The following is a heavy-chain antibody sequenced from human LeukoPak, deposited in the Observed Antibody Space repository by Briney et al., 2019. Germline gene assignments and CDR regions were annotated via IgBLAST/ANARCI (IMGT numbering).Heavy chain of an antibody. CDR1: GFTFSNYS. CDR3: AKQRSSGWYYFDY. V-gene: IGHV3-23*01. J-gene: IGHJ4*02. D-gene: IGHD6-19*01. Sequence: GGSLRLSCTASGFTFSNYSMSWVRQAPGKGLEWVSAISGSGGDTYYADSVKGRFTISRDNSKNTLYLQMNSPRAEDTAVYYCAKQRSSGWYYFDYWGQGTLVTVSS. CDR2: ISGSGGDT.